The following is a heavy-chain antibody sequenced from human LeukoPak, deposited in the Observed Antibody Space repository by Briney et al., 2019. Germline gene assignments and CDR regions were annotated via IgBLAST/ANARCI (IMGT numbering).Heavy chain of an antibody. Sequence: PSETLSLTCTVSGGSISSGSHYWSWIRQPAGKTLEWIGRIYTSGSTNYNPSLKSRVTMSVDTSKNQFSLKLSSVTAADTAVYYCARTGKRRRTVYYYYYMDVWGKGTTVTVSS. D-gene: IGHD4-11*01. J-gene: IGHJ6*03. CDR2: IYTSGST. V-gene: IGHV4-61*02. CDR3: ARTGKRRRTVYYYYYMDV. CDR1: GGSISSGSHY.